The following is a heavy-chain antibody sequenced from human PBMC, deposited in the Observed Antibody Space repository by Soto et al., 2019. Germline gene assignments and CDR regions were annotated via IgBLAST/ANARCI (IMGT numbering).Heavy chain of an antibody. CDR3: ARAYSSELFDP. J-gene: IGHJ5*02. V-gene: IGHV1-18*01. CDR1: GYTFTSYG. Sequence: ASVKVSCKASGYTFTSYGISWVRQAPGQGLEWMGWISANNGNTKYAQNFQGRVTMTTDTSTSTAYMELRSLRSDDTAVYYCARAYSSELFDPWGQGTLVTGSS. CDR2: ISANNGNT. D-gene: IGHD2-15*01.